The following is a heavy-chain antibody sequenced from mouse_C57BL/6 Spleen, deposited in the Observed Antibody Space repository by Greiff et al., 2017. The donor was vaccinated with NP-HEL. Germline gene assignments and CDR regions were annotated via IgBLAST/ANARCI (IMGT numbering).Heavy chain of an antibody. J-gene: IGHJ3*01. CDR2: INPNNGGT. V-gene: IGHV1-18*01. Sequence: VQLQQSGPELVKPGASVKIPCKASGYTFTDYNMDWVKQSHGQSLEWIGDINPNNGGTIYNQKFKGKATLTVDKSSSTAYMELRSLTSEDTAVYYCARSGPWCAYWGQGTLVTVSA. D-gene: IGHD3-1*01. CDR3: ARSGPWCAY. CDR1: GYTFTDYN.